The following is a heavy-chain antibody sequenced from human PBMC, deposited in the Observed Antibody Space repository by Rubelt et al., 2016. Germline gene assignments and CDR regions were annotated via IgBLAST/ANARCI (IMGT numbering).Heavy chain of an antibody. CDR1: GYTFTGYY. CDR2: INPNSGGT. V-gene: IGHV1-2*02. CDR3: ARGNSGYDYGLDY. D-gene: IGHD5-12*01. Sequence: QVQLVQSGAEVKKPGASVKVSCKASGYTFTGYYMHWVRQAPGQGLEWMGWINPNSGGTKYAQKFQGRVTRTRDTSGSTAYMELSRLTSDDTAVYYCARGNSGYDYGLDYWGQGTLVTVSS. J-gene: IGHJ4*02.